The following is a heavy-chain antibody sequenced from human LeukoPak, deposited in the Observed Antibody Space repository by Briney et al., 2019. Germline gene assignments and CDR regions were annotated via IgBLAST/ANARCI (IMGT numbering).Heavy chain of an antibody. Sequence: SETLSLTCTVSGGSIGSFYWSWIRQPPGKGLEWIGYIYYSGSTNYNPSLKSRVTISVDTSKNQFSLKLNSVTAADTAVYYCARSADYVVYDYWGQGALVTVSS. CDR3: ARSADYVVYDY. J-gene: IGHJ4*02. CDR2: IYYSGST. V-gene: IGHV4-59*01. D-gene: IGHD4-17*01. CDR1: GGSIGSFY.